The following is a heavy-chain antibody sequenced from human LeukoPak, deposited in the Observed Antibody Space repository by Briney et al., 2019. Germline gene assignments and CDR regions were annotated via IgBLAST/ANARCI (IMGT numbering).Heavy chain of an antibody. J-gene: IGHJ6*02. V-gene: IGHV4-59*01. Sequence: SETLSLTCTVSGDSIRNYCWSWIRQPPGKGLEWIGYIYYSGSTNYNPSLKSRVTISVDTSKNQFSLKLSSVTAADTAVYYCARVGGTNYYYYGMDVWGQGTTVTVSS. CDR2: IYYSGST. CDR1: GDSIRNYC. D-gene: IGHD4-23*01. CDR3: ARVGGTNYYYYGMDV.